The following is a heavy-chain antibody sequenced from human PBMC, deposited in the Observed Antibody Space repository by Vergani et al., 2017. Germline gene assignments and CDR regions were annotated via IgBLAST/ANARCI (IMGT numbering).Heavy chain of an antibody. D-gene: IGHD6-19*01. CDR3: AKVGRSEVAGTFGAFDS. Sequence: EVQLLESGGDLVQPRGSLRLSCAASGFTFIMHAMSWVRQAPGKGLEWVSTLSASDRRTHYADSVKGRFTISRDNSKNTLFLHMNSLRPEDTAVYYCAKVGRSEVAGTFGAFDSWGQGTMVTVSS. J-gene: IGHJ3*02. CDR2: LSASDRRT. V-gene: IGHV3-23*01. CDR1: GFTFIMHA.